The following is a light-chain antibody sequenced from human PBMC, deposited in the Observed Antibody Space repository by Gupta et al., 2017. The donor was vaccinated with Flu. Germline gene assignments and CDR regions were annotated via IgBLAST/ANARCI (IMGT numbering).Light chain of an antibody. CDR1: QDISDY. V-gene: IGKV1-27*01. J-gene: IGKJ4*01. Sequence: GDRVTITCRASQDISDYLAWYQQKPGKVTKLLIFAASTLHSGVPSRFSGSGSGTDFTLTISSLQPEDAAIYYCQKYDIVPLTFGGGTKVEIK. CDR2: AAS. CDR3: QKYDIVPLT.